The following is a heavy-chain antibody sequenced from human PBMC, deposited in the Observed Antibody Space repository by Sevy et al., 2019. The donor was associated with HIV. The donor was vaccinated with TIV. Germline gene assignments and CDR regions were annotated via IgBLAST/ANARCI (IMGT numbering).Heavy chain of an antibody. CDR2: ISSSGSTI. CDR3: ARGVGTMSVVVITQPPLY. Sequence: GGSLRLSCAASGFTFSDYYMSWIRQAPGKGLEWVSYISSSGSTIYYADSVKGRFTISRDNAKNSLYLQMNSLRAEDTAVYYCARGVGTMSVVVITQPPLYWGQGTLVTVSS. J-gene: IGHJ4*02. CDR1: GFTFSDYY. D-gene: IGHD3-22*01. V-gene: IGHV3-11*04.